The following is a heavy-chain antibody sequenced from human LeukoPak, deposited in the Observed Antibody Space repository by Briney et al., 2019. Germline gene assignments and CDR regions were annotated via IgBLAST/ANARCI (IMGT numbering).Heavy chain of an antibody. CDR2: INHSGST. CDR1: GGSFSGYY. V-gene: IGHV4-34*01. J-gene: IGHJ4*02. D-gene: IGHD2-15*01. Sequence: SETLSLTCAVYGGSFSGYYWSWIRQPPGKGLEWIGEINHSGSTNYNPSLKSRVTISVDTSKNQFSLKLSSVTAADTAVYYCARGPGPDIVVVVAATTPSFYFDYWGQGTLVTVSS. CDR3: ARGPGPDIVVVVAATTPSFYFDY.